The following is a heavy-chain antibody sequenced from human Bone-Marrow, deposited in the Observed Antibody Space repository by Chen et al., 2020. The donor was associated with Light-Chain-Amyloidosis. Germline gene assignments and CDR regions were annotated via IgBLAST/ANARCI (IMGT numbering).Heavy chain of an antibody. V-gene: IGHV3-9*01. CDR1: GFTFDDYA. CDR3: AKSSYSSSFFLDAFDI. Sequence: LVESGGGLVQPGRSLRLSCAASGFTFDDYAMHWVRQVPGKGLEWVSGISWNSGSIGYADSVKGRFTISRDNAKNSLYLQMNSLRAEDTALYYCAKSSYSSSFFLDAFDIWGQGTMVTVSS. D-gene: IGHD6-13*01. J-gene: IGHJ3*02. CDR2: ISWNSGSI.